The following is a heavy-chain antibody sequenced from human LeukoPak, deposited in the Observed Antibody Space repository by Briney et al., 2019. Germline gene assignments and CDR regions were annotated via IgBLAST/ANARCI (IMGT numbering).Heavy chain of an antibody. CDR2: ISTSSSSI. V-gene: IGHV3-21*01. D-gene: IGHD4-11*01. CDR3: TRVEETATTAAIIRKYSYYYYYMDV. CDR1: GFTFSTYS. Sequence: GGSLRLSCAASGFTFSTYSMHWVRQAPGKGLEWISSISTSSSSIYYADSVKGRFTISRDNAKNSLYLQMNSLRAEDTAVYYCTRVEETATTAAIIRKYSYYYYYMDVWGKGNTVTVSS. J-gene: IGHJ6*03.